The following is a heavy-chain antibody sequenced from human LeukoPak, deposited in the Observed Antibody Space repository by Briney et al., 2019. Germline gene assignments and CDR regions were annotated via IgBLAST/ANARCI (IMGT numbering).Heavy chain of an antibody. Sequence: GESLKISSKGSGYIFTSYWIGCVRPPPGKGLGLMGIIYPGDSDTRYSPSFQGQVTISADKSISTAYLQWSSLKASDTAMYYCARSGYSGSYDAFDIWGQGTMVTVSS. D-gene: IGHD1-26*01. J-gene: IGHJ3*02. CDR1: GYIFTSYW. CDR2: IYPGDSDT. CDR3: ARSGYSGSYDAFDI. V-gene: IGHV5-51*01.